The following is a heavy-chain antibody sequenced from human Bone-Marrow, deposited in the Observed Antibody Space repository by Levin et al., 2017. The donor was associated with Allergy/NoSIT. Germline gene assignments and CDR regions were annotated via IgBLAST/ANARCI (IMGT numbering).Heavy chain of an antibody. CDR3: AKQGNSGWFYFFDY. CDR2: ISGSGVTT. J-gene: IGHJ4*02. CDR1: GFTFSTYA. D-gene: IGHD6-19*01. V-gene: IGHV3-23*01. Sequence: GGSLRLSCAASGFTFSTYAINWVRQAPGKGLEWVSGISGSGVTTYYADSMEGRFTISRDNSKNTVYLEMNSLRAEDTAVYYCAKQGNSGWFYFFDYWGLGILVTVSS.